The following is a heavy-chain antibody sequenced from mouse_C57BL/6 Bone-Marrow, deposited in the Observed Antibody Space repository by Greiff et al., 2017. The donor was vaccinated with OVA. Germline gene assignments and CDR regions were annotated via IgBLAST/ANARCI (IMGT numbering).Heavy chain of an antibody. CDR2: IFPGSGST. Sequence: VQVVESGPELVKPGASVKISCKASGYTFTDYYINWVKQRPGQGLEWIGWIFPGSGSTYYNEKFKGKATLTVDKSSSTAYMLLSSLTSEDSAVYFCARRDGYFYYFDYWGQGTTLTVSS. J-gene: IGHJ2*01. CDR1: GYTFTDYY. D-gene: IGHD2-3*01. V-gene: IGHV1-75*01. CDR3: ARRDGYFYYFDY.